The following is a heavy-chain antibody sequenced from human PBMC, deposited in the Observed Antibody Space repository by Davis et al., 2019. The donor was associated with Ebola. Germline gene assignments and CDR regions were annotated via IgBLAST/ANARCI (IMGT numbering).Heavy chain of an antibody. Sequence: PSETLSLTCTVSGASISSRDYHWSWIRQPPGKGLEWIGYIYSSGDIHLSPSLRSRAGIFRDTFKNRFSVALTSVTAADTAVYYCARVGAFQGVYWGQGILVSVSS. V-gene: IGHV4-30-4*02. J-gene: IGHJ4*02. D-gene: IGHD2-15*01. CDR3: ARVGAFQGVY. CDR2: IYSSGDI. CDR1: GASISSRDYH.